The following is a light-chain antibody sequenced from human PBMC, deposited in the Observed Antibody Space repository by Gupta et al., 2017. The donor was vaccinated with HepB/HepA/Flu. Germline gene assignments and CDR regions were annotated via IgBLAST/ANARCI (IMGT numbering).Light chain of an antibody. CDR1: QSISTY. CDR2: GAS. J-gene: IGKJ5*01. Sequence: DIQMTQSPSSLSASVRDRVSISCRASQSISTYLNWYQQKAGKAPNLLIYGASSLQGGVPSRCRSSGAGTDVILTISSLQPEDVSTYYCQQSYSAPVTLGQGTRR. V-gene: IGKV1-39*01. CDR3: QQSYSAPVT.